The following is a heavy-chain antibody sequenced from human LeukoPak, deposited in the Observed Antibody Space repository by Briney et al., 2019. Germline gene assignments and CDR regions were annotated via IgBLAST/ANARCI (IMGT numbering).Heavy chain of an antibody. D-gene: IGHD3-22*01. J-gene: IGHJ4*02. CDR1: GFTFSSYA. Sequence: GGSLRLSCAASGFTFSSYAMSWVRQAPGKGLEWVSAISGSGGSTYYADSVKGRFTISRDNSKNTLYLQMNSLRAADTAVYYCARSWHYYDSSAYSHYFDYWGQGAQVTVSS. CDR2: ISGSGGST. V-gene: IGHV3-23*01. CDR3: ARSWHYYDSSAYSHYFDY.